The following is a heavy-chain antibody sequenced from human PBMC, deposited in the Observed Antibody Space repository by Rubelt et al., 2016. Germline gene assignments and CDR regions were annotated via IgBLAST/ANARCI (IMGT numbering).Heavy chain of an antibody. CDR2: ISSSSSTI. D-gene: IGHD1-26*01. CDR3: ARGGTEWELLFDY. Sequence: VRQAPGKGLEWVSYISSSSSTIYYADSVKGRFTISRDNAKNSLYLQMNSLRAEDTAVYYCARGGTEWELLFDYWGQGTLVTVSS. J-gene: IGHJ4*02. V-gene: IGHV3-48*04.